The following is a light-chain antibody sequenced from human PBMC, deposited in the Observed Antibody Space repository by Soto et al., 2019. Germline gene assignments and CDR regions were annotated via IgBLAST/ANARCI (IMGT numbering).Light chain of an antibody. V-gene: IGKV1-39*01. CDR3: QQSYSSRSIT. CDR1: QRISSY. Sequence: DIQMTQSPSSLSASVGDRVTITCRASQRISSYLNWYQQKPGKAPKLLLYAASSLQSGVPSRFSGSGSGTDLTLTISSLQTEDFANYYCQQSYSSRSITFGQGTRLEI. J-gene: IGKJ5*01. CDR2: AAS.